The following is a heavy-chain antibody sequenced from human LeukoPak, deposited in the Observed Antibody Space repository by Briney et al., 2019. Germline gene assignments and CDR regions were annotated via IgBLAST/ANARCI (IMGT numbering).Heavy chain of an antibody. CDR2: IYYSGST. CDR1: GGSISSYY. CDR3: ARHRDSSGRYYFDY. V-gene: IGHV4-59*08. J-gene: IGHJ4*02. Sequence: SETLSLTCTVSGGSISSYYWSWIRQPPGKGLEWIGYIYYSGSTNYNPSLKSRVTISVDTSKNQFSLKLSSVTAADTAVYYCARHRDSSGRYYFDYWGQGTLVTVSS. D-gene: IGHD6-19*01.